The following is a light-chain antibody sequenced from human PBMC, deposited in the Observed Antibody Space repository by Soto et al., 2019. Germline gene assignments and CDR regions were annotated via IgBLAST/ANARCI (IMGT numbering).Light chain of an antibody. CDR1: QSIGGF. CDR3: QQSYSTPRIT. CDR2: AAS. Sequence: DIQMTQSPSSLSVSVVDRVTITCRASQSIGGFLNWYQQKPGKAPKLLIYAASSLQSGVPSRFSGSGSGTDFTLTISSLQPEDFATYYCQQSYSTPRITFGQGTRLEI. V-gene: IGKV1-39*01. J-gene: IGKJ5*01.